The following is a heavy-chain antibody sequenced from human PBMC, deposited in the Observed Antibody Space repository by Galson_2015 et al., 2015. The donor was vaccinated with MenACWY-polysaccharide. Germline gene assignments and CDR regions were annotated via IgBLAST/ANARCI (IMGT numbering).Heavy chain of an antibody. Sequence: SLRLSCAASGFTFSTYAMHWVRQAPGQGLEWMATISSSGDDKYYADSVKDRFTISRDNSNNTLYLEMSSLRAGDTAVYYCVKNGYTGSSYGYFDSWGQGTLGTVSS. V-gene: IGHV3-30*18. CDR1: GFTFSTYA. CDR2: ISSSGDDK. CDR3: VKNGYTGSSYGYFDS. D-gene: IGHD1-26*01. J-gene: IGHJ4*02.